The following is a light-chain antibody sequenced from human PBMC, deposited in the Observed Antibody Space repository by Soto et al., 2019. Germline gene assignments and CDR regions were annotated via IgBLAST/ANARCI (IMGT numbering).Light chain of an antibody. V-gene: IGLV2-14*03. CDR1: ISDVGACNY. J-gene: IGLJ2*01. Sequence: QSALTQPASVSGSPGRSITISFTGSISDVGACNYVSWYQQHPGKAPKLIIFEVYNRPAGVSNRLSGSKSANTASLTISGLQAEDEAYYYCSSCTGSSTLVFGGGTQLTVL. CDR2: EVY. CDR3: SSCTGSSTLV.